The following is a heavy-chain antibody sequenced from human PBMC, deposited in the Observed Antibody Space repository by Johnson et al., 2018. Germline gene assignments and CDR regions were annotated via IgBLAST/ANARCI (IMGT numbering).Heavy chain of an antibody. Sequence: VESGGSLRLSCAVSGFTFSSYAMTWVRQAPGKGLEWVSVISGSGGSTYYAASVKGRVTISRGTSKNTLYLQMNSRRAEAPAVYYCSKDGRLLRYFDRAFSFQHWGPGTLVNVSS. V-gene: IGHV3-23*01. D-gene: IGHD3-9*01. CDR3: SKDGRLLRYFDRAFSFQH. CDR1: GFTFSSYA. J-gene: IGHJ1*01. CDR2: ISGSGGST.